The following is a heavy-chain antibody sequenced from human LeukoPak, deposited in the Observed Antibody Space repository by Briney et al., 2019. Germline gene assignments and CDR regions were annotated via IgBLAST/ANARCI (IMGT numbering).Heavy chain of an antibody. CDR1: GFTFSSYA. CDR2: ISYDRTHI. J-gene: IGHJ6*03. D-gene: IGHD2-2*01. Sequence: PGGSLRLSCAASGFTFSSYAMHWVRQAPGKGLEWVAVISYDRTHIYYADSMKGRFTISRDNSKNTLYLQMNSLRAEDTAVYYCARTHTHIVVVPAAIPGDYYYYMDVWGKGTTVTVSS. V-gene: IGHV3-30-3*01. CDR3: ARTHTHIVVVPAAIPGDYYYYMDV.